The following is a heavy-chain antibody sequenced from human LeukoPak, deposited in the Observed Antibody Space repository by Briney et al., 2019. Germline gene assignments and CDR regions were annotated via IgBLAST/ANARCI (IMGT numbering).Heavy chain of an antibody. CDR3: ARAGGYSYAPDY. D-gene: IGHD5-18*01. Sequence: ASVKVSCKASGGTFSSYAISWVRQAPGQGLEWMGGIIPIFGTANYAQKFQGRVTITTDESTSTAYMELSSLRSEDTAVYYCARAGGYSYAPDYWRQGTLVTVSS. V-gene: IGHV1-69*05. CDR2: IIPIFGTA. CDR1: GGTFSSYA. J-gene: IGHJ4*02.